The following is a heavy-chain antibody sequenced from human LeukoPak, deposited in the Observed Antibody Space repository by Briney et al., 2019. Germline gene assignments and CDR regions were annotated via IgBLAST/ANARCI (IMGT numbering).Heavy chain of an antibody. V-gene: IGHV3-30*18. CDR1: GFTFSSYG. J-gene: IGHJ6*02. CDR3: AKVITYCSSTSCSAYYYYGMDV. Sequence: LGGSLRLSCAASGFTFSSYGMHWVRQAPGKGLEWVAGISYDGSNKYYADSVKGRFTISRDNSKNTLYLQMNSLRAEDTAVYYCAKVITYCSSTSCSAYYYYGMDVWGQGTTVTVSS. CDR2: ISYDGSNK. D-gene: IGHD2-2*01.